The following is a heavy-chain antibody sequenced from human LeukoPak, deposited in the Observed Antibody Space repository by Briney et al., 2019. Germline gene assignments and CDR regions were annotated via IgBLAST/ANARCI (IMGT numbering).Heavy chain of an antibody. CDR1: GFTFSSYG. Sequence: PGGSLRLSCAASGFTFSSYGMHWVRQAPGKGLEWVSVIYSGGSTYYADSVKGRFTISRDNSKNTLYLQMNSLRAEDTAVYYCARVVGNDFRAEGYYFDYWGQGTLVTVSS. J-gene: IGHJ4*02. V-gene: IGHV3-NL1*01. D-gene: IGHD3-3*01. CDR2: IYSGGST. CDR3: ARVVGNDFRAEGYYFDY.